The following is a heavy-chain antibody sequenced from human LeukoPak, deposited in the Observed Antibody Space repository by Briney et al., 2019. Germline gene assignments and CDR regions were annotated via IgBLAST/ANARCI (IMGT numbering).Heavy chain of an antibody. D-gene: IGHD6-13*01. Sequence: GGSLRLSCAASGFTFSSYWMSWVRQAPGKGLEWVANIKNDGSEKYYVDSVEGRFIITRDNAKKLQYLQMNSLRVEDTAVYYCARGAAAGRRAFDIWGQGTMVTVSS. V-gene: IGHV3-7*01. CDR3: ARGAAAGRRAFDI. J-gene: IGHJ3*02. CDR1: GFTFSSYW. CDR2: IKNDGSEK.